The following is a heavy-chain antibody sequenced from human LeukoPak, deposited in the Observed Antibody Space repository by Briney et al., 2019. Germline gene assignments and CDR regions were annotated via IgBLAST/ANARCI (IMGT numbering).Heavy chain of an antibody. CDR2: IGTSGDT. D-gene: IGHD6-19*01. J-gene: IGHJ4*02. V-gene: IGHV3-13*04. CDR3: SRVGSSGWPNYFDS. CDR1: GFTFSSYD. Sequence: TGGSLRLSCAASGFTFSSYDMHWVRQATGKGLEWVSVIGTSGDTYYAGSVKGRFTISRENAKNSLYLQMNSLTAGDTAVYLCSRVGSSGWPNYFDSWGQGTLVTVSS.